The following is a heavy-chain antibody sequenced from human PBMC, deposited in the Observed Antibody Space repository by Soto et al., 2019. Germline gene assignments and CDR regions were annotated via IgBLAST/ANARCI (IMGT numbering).Heavy chain of an antibody. V-gene: IGHV3-21*01. Sequence: EVQLVESGGGLVKPGGSLRLSCAASGFTFSSYSMNWVRQAPGKGLEWVSSISSSSSYIYYADSVKGRFTISRDNAKNSLYLQMNSLRAEDTAVYSCASLTPLRGYTDYWGQGTLVTVSS. J-gene: IGHJ4*02. CDR3: ASLTPLRGYTDY. CDR2: ISSSSSYI. D-gene: IGHD3-16*02. CDR1: GFTFSSYS.